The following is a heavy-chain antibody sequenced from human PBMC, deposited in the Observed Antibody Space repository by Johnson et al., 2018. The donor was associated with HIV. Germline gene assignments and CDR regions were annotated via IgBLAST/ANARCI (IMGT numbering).Heavy chain of an antibody. V-gene: IGHV3-7*01. CDR1: GFTFSSYW. D-gene: IGHD4-17*01. CDR2: IKPVGSGK. J-gene: IGHJ3*02. Sequence: VQLVESGGGLVQPGGSLRLSCAASGFTFSSYWMSWVRQAPGKGLEWVANIKPVGSGKYYVASVKGRFTISRDNAKNSLYLQLNSLRADDTAVYFCARDRFGDSDAFDIWGQGTMVTVSS. CDR3: ARDRFGDSDAFDI.